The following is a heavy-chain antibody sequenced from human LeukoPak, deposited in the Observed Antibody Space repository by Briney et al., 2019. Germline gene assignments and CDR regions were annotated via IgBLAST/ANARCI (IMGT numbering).Heavy chain of an antibody. V-gene: IGHV3-23*01. CDR1: GFTLSSSA. Sequence: GGSLRLSCAASGFTLSSSAMSWVRQPPGKGLEWVSTITGRGDSTFYADSVRGRFTISGDTSGNTLYLQMNSLTAEDTAVYYCAKDRPPHDSWGQGTLVTVSS. CDR2: ITGRGDST. CDR3: AKDRPPHDS. J-gene: IGHJ5*01.